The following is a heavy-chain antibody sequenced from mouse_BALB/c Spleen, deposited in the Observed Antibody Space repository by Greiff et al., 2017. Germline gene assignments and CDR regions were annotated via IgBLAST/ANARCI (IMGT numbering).Heavy chain of an antibody. J-gene: IGHJ3*01. Sequence: EVHLVESGGDLVKPGGSLKLSCAASGFTFSSYGMSWVRQTPDKRLEWVATISSGGSYTYYPDSVKGRFTISRDNAKNTLYLQMSSLKSEDTAMYYCARDDGAWFAYWGQGTLVTVSA. CDR3: ARDDGAWFAY. D-gene: IGHD1-1*02. CDR1: GFTFSSYG. CDR2: ISSGGSYT. V-gene: IGHV5-6*01.